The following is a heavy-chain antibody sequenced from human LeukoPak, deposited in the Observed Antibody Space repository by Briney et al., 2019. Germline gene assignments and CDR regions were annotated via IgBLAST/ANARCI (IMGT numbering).Heavy chain of an antibody. V-gene: IGHV4-39*07. Sequence: SETLSLTCTVSGGSISSSSYYWGWIRQPPRKGLEWIGSIYYSGSTYYNPSLKSRVTISVDTSKNQFSLKLSSVTAADTAVYYCARDHDITIFGVVTPKAFDYWGQGTLVTVSS. CDR1: GGSISSSSYY. CDR2: IYYSGST. J-gene: IGHJ4*02. D-gene: IGHD3-3*01. CDR3: ARDHDITIFGVVTPKAFDY.